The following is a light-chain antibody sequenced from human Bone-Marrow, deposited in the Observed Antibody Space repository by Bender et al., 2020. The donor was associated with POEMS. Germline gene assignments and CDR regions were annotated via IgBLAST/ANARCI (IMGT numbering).Light chain of an antibody. CDR1: KLGNKY. Sequence: SYEVTQPSSVSVSPGQTASITCSGDKLGNKYACWYQQKAGQSPVMVIYHDTKRPSGIPDRFSGSNSGNTATLTISGTQPMDEADYFCQVWDSKTAWVFGGGTKLTVL. J-gene: IGLJ3*02. CDR2: HDT. CDR3: QVWDSKTAWV. V-gene: IGLV3-1*01.